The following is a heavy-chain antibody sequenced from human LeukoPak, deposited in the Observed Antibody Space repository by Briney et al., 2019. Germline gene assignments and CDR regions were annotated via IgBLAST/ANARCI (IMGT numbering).Heavy chain of an antibody. Sequence: GGSLRLSCAASGFTFSSYWMSWVRQAPGKGLEWVANIKQDGSEKYYVDSVKGRFTISRDNAKNSLYLQMNSLRAEDTAVYYCALNFGYGKYYGMDVWGQGTTVTVSS. V-gene: IGHV3-7*03. CDR1: GFTFSSYW. CDR3: ALNFGYGKYYGMDV. D-gene: IGHD3/OR15-3a*01. J-gene: IGHJ6*02. CDR2: IKQDGSEK.